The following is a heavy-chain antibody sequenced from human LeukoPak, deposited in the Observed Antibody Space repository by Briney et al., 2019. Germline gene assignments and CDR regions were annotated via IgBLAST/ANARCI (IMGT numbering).Heavy chain of an antibody. J-gene: IGHJ4*02. V-gene: IGHV1-18*01. CDR3: ARRAGNSDFWIGFDY. Sequence: GASVKVSCKASGYTFTSYGISWVRQAPGQGLEWIGWISAYNGNTNYAQKLQGRVTMTTDTSTSTAYMELRSLRSDDTAVYYCARRAGNSDFWIGFDYWGQGTLVTVSS. CDR1: GYTFTSYG. CDR2: ISAYNGNT. D-gene: IGHD3-3*01.